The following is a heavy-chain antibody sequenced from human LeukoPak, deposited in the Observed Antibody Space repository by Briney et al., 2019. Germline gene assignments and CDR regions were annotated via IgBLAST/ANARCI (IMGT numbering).Heavy chain of an antibody. D-gene: IGHD3-10*01. CDR2: INPNSGGT. Sequence: GASVKVSCKASGYTFTGYYMHWVRQAPGQGLEWMGWINPNSGGTNYAQKFQGRVTMARDTSISTAYMELSRLRSDDTAVYYCARARIGEYGMDVWGQGTTVTVSS. V-gene: IGHV1-2*02. J-gene: IGHJ6*02. CDR1: GYTFTGYY. CDR3: ARARIGEYGMDV.